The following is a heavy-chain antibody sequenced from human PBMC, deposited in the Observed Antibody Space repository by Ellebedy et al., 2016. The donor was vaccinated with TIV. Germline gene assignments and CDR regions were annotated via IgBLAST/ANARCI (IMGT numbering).Heavy chain of an antibody. Sequence: MPSETLSLTCTVSGGSISSYYWSWIRQPPGKGLEWIGYIYYSGSTNYNPSLKSRVTISVDTSKNQFSLKLSPVTAADTAVYYCARGDCGDDCYWNYYYYGMDVWGQGTTGTVSS. CDR3: ARGDCGDDCYWNYYYYGMDV. CDR1: GGSISSYY. V-gene: IGHV4-59*01. CDR2: IYYSGST. D-gene: IGHD2-21*02. J-gene: IGHJ6*02.